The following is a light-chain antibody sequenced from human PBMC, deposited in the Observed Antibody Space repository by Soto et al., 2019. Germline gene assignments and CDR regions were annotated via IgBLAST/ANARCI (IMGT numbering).Light chain of an antibody. V-gene: IGKV3-20*01. CDR1: QSVGNNF. CDR2: HAS. CDR3: HQYASSPLT. Sequence: EIVLTQSPGTLSLSPGERAALSCRASQSVGNNFLGWYQQKPGQSPRPLIYHASNRATGIPDRFSGTASGTDFTRIISRLEPEDFAVYYCHQYASSPLTFGGGTKVEIK. J-gene: IGKJ4*01.